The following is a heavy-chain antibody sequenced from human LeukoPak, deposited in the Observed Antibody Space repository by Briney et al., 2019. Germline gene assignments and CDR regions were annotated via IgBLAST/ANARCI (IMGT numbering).Heavy chain of an antibody. V-gene: IGHV3-9*01. D-gene: IGHD3-22*01. CDR3: AKDIAYYYDSSGYFDY. Sequence: PGGSLRLSCAASGFTVSSNYMSWVRQAPGKGLEWVSGISWNSGSIGYADSVKGRFTISRDNAKNSLYLQMNSLRAEDTALYYCAKDIAYYYDSSGYFDYWGQGTLVTVSS. CDR1: GFTVSSNY. J-gene: IGHJ4*02. CDR2: ISWNSGSI.